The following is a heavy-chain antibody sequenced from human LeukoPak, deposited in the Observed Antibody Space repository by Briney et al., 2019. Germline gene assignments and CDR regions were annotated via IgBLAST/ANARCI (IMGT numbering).Heavy chain of an antibody. D-gene: IGHD4-23*01. CDR2: VYSGAAT. J-gene: IGHJ5*02. V-gene: IGHV3-66*01. CDR1: GFSVSGIH. Sequence: GRSLRLSCAASGFSVSGIHMNWVRQAPGKDLEWVSGVYSGAATYSADSMGGRFTISRDPSKNTLYLQMTSLRVDDTAIYYCARGNGNVGGRLDPWGQGTRVTVSS. CDR3: ARGNGNVGGRLDP.